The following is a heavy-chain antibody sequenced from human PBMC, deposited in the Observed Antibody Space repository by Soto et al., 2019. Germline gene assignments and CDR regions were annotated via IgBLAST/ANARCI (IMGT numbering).Heavy chain of an antibody. CDR2: IYHSGST. CDR1: GGSISSGGYS. Sequence: QLQLQESGSGLVKPSQTLSLTCAVSGGSISSGGYSWSWIRQPPGKGLEWIGYIYHSGSTYYTPSLKSRVTLSVDRSKNQFSLKRSSVTAADTAVYYWARSAGGPPDYWGQGTLVTVSS. CDR3: ARSAGGPPDY. V-gene: IGHV4-30-2*01. J-gene: IGHJ4*02.